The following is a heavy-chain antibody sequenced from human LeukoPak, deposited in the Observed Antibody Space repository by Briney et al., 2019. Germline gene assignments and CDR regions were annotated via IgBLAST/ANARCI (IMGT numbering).Heavy chain of an antibody. CDR3: AREPLGAAKYYFDY. D-gene: IGHD2-15*01. CDR2: IFHSGST. CDR1: DGSISSSNW. Sequence: SETLSLTCAVSDGSISSSNWWSWVRQPPGKGLEWIGEIFHSGSTNYNASLKSRVTISVDTSKNQFSLKLSSVTAADTAVYYCAREPLGAAKYYFDYWGQGTLVTVSS. V-gene: IGHV4-4*02. J-gene: IGHJ4*02.